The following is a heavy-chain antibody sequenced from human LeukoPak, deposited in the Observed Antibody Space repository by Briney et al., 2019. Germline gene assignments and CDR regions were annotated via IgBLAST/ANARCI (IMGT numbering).Heavy chain of an antibody. CDR1: GFTVSSNY. CDR3: AKDRGGYSYGYFRY. J-gene: IGHJ4*02. D-gene: IGHD5-18*01. Sequence: GGSLRLSCAASGFTVSSNYMSWVRQAPGKGLEWVSLIYSGGSTYYADSVKGRFTISRDNSKNTLYLQMNSLRAEDTAVYYCAKDRGGYSYGYFRYWGQGTLVTVSS. V-gene: IGHV3-53*01. CDR2: IYSGGST.